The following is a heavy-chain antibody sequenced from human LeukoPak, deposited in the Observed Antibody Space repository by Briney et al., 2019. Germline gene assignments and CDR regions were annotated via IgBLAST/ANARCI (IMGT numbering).Heavy chain of an antibody. J-gene: IGHJ3*02. Sequence: GASVKVSCKASGGTFSSYAISWVRQAPGQGLEWMGGIIPIFGTANYAQKFQGRVTITADKSTSTAYMQLSSLRAEDTAVYYCARVGCSGGSCYYFAFDIWGQGTMVTVSS. CDR2: IIPIFGTA. D-gene: IGHD2-15*01. V-gene: IGHV1-69*06. CDR3: ARVGCSGGSCYYFAFDI. CDR1: GGTFSSYA.